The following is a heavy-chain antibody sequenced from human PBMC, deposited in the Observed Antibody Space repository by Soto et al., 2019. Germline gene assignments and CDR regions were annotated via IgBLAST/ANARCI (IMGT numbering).Heavy chain of an antibody. D-gene: IGHD3-22*01. CDR3: ARQRITRIVVAQAAFYI. V-gene: IGHV1-69*13. Sequence: GASVKGSCTASGCTFSSYAISWVRHAPGQGLEWMGGIIPIFGTANYAQKFQGRVTITADESTSTAYMELSSLRSEDTAVYYCARQRITRIVVAQAAFYIWGQGTMVTVSS. CDR2: IIPIFGTA. CDR1: GCTFSSYA. J-gene: IGHJ3*02.